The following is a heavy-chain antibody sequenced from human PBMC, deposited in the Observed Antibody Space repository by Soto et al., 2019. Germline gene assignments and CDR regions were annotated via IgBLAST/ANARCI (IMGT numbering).Heavy chain of an antibody. V-gene: IGHV1-18*01. J-gene: IGHJ4*02. Sequence: HLVQSGPEVKKPGASITVSCKTSGDTFTNFGLSWVRQAPGQGLEWMGWIATYNSNRNYAQKFKGRLTLTTDTSTSTAYMELKSLGYDDTAVYYCARVIMIFGVANLGSYFDYWGQGTRVTVSA. CDR3: ARVIMIFGVANLGSYFDY. D-gene: IGHD3-3*01. CDR1: GDTFTNFG. CDR2: IATYNSNR.